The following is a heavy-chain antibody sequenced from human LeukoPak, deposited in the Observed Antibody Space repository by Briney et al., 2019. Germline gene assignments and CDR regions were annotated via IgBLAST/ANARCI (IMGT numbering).Heavy chain of an antibody. Sequence: SETLSLTCTVSGGSISSYYWSWIRQPPGKGLEWLGYIYYSGSTNYNPSLKSRVTISVDTPKNQFSLKLSSVTAADTAVYYCARGCSTSCPVDYWGQGTLVTVSS. CDR2: IYYSGST. CDR3: ARGCSTSCPVDY. V-gene: IGHV4-59*01. D-gene: IGHD2-2*01. CDR1: GGSISSYY. J-gene: IGHJ4*02.